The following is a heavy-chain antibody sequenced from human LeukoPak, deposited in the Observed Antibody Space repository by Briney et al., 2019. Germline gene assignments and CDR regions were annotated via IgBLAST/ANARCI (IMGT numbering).Heavy chain of an antibody. CDR1: GYTFTGYY. CDR2: INPNSGGT. V-gene: IGHV1-2*02. Sequence: ASVKVSCKASGYTFTGYYMHWGRQAPGQGLEWMGWINPNSGGTNYAQKFQGRVTMTRDTSISTAYMELSRLRSDDTAVYYCARAGLLWFGELLSPDYWGQGTLVTVSS. D-gene: IGHD3-10*01. CDR3: ARAGLLWFGELLSPDY. J-gene: IGHJ4*02.